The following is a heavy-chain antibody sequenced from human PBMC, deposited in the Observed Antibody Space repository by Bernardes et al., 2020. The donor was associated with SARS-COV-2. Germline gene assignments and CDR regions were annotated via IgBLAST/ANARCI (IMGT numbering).Heavy chain of an antibody. J-gene: IGHJ5*02. D-gene: IGHD6-13*01. V-gene: IGHV1-24*01. Sequence: GGSLKISCKGSGYSLTELSMHWVRQAPGKGLEWMGGFDPEDGETIYAQKFQGRVTMTEDTSTDTAYMELSSLRSEDTAVYYCATGPPIAAAGTGGWFDPWGQGTLVTVSS. CDR1: GYSLTELS. CDR3: ATGPPIAAAGTGGWFDP. CDR2: FDPEDGET.